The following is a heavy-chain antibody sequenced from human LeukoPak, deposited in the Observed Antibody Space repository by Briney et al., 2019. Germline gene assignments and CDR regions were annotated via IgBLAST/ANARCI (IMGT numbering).Heavy chain of an antibody. CDR3: ARSPTKRVPEDY. CDR2: IYTSGST. J-gene: IGHJ4*02. D-gene: IGHD2-2*01. V-gene: IGHV4-4*07. CDR1: GFPLSSYA. Sequence: GSLRLSCAASGFPLSSYAMSWIRQPAGKGLEWIGRIYTSGSTNYNPSLKSRVTMSVDTSKNQISLRLTSVTAADTAVYYCARSPTKRVPEDYWGQGTLVTVSS.